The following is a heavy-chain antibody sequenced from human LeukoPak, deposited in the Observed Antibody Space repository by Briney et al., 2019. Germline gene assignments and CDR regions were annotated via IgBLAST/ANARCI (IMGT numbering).Heavy chain of an antibody. CDR3: ARVDDFWSGNGWFDP. CDR1: GGSISSSSYY. D-gene: IGHD3-3*01. V-gene: IGHV4-39*07. J-gene: IGHJ5*02. CDR2: IYYNGFT. Sequence: SETLSLTCTVSGGSISSSSYYWGWIRQPPGKGLEWIGSIYYNGFTYYNPSLKSRVTISVDTSKNQFSLKLNSVTAADTAVYYCARVDDFWSGNGWFDPWGQGTLVIVSS.